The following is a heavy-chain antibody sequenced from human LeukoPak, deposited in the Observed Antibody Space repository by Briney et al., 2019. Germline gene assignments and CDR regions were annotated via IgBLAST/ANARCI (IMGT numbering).Heavy chain of an antibody. CDR1: GYIFTNHY. D-gene: IGHD3-10*01. Sequence: ASVKVSCKASGYIFTNHYMHWVRQAPGQGLEWMGLINPSGSSTLYAEKFRGRIIMTRDMSTATDYMELSSLRSEDTAVYYCVRERERGTYFLWGQGTLVTVSS. V-gene: IGHV1-46*01. CDR2: INPSGSST. J-gene: IGHJ4*02. CDR3: VRERERGTYFL.